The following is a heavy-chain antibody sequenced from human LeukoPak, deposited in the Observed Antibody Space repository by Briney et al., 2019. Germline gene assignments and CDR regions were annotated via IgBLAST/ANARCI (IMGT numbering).Heavy chain of an antibody. CDR3: AKGIAVAFAYYFDY. Sequence: PGGSLRLSCAASGFTFSNFGMHWVRQAPGKGLEWVAFIRYDGDNKHYADSVKGRFTISRDNSMDTPYLQMNSLRAEDTAMYYCAKGIAVAFAYYFDYWGQGTLVTVSS. D-gene: IGHD6-19*01. J-gene: IGHJ4*02. CDR2: IRYDGDNK. CDR1: GFTFSNFG. V-gene: IGHV3-30*02.